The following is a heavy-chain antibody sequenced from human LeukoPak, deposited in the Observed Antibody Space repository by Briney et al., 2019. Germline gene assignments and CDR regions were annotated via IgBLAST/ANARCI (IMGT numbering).Heavy chain of an antibody. D-gene: IGHD2-15*01. J-gene: IGHJ6*02. CDR2: IYSGGST. Sequence: GGSLRLSCAASGFTVSSNYMRWVRQAPGKGLEWVSFIYSGGSTYYADSVKGRFTIFRHNPKNTLYLQMNSLRAEDTAVYYCAKSGCSGGSCYRPLYGMDVWGQGTTVTVSS. CDR3: AKSGCSGGSCYRPLYGMDV. V-gene: IGHV3-53*04. CDR1: GFTVSSNY.